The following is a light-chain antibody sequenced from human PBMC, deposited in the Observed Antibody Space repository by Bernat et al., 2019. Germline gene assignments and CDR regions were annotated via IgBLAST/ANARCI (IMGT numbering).Light chain of an antibody. CDR2: TAS. J-gene: IGKJ1*01. CDR3: QQYNSYWR. Sequence: QMTQSPSTLSASVGDRVTITCRASHSVSRWVAWYQQKPGRAPTLLIHTASNLESGVSSRFRGSGSGTEYTLTISSLQPDDFATYYCQQYNSYWRFGQGTKVEIK. CDR1: HSVSRW. V-gene: IGKV1-5*03.